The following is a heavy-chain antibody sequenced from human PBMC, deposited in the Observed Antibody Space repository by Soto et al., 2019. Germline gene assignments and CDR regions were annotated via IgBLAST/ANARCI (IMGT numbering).Heavy chain of an antibody. J-gene: IGHJ4*02. CDR1: GGTFSSYA. CDR2: IIPIFGTA. Sequence: QVQLVQSGAEVKKPGSSVKVSCKASGGTFSSYAISWVRQAPGQGLEWMGGIIPIFGTANYAQKFQGRVPMRADESTSPAYMELCSLRSEDTAVYYCERVSTDVYNRFDGFDYGGQGTLVT. CDR3: ERVSTDVYNRFDGFDY. D-gene: IGHD1-1*01. V-gene: IGHV1-69*01.